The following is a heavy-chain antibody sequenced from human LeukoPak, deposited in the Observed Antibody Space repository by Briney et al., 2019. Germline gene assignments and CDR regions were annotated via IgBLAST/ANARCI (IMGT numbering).Heavy chain of an antibody. V-gene: IGHV4-34*01. CDR1: GGSFSDYF. Sequence: PSETLSLTCAVYGGSFSDYFWSWIRQPPGKGLEWIGEINHSGSTNYKMSLKSRVTISVDTSKNQFSLKLSSVTAADTAVYYCARGPAYSSGWYDYWGQGTLVTVSS. J-gene: IGHJ4*02. CDR3: ARGPAYSSGWYDY. CDR2: INHSGST. D-gene: IGHD6-19*01.